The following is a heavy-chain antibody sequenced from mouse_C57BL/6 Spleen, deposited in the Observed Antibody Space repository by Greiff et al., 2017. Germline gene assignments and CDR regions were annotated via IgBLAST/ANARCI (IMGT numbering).Heavy chain of an antibody. CDR1: GFNIKDYY. V-gene: IGHV14-1*01. D-gene: IGHD1-1*01. CDR3: TTDYGSVYAMDY. J-gene: IGHJ4*01. Sequence: EVMLVESGAELVRPGASVKLSCTASGFNIKDYYMHWVKQRPEQGLEWIGRIDPEDGDTEYAPKFQGKATMTADTSSNTAYLQLSSLTSEDTAVYYCTTDYGSVYAMDYWGQGTSVTVAS. CDR2: IDPEDGDT.